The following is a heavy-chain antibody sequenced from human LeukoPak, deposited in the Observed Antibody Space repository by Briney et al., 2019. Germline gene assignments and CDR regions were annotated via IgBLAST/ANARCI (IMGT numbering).Heavy chain of an antibody. D-gene: IGHD4-11*01. CDR3: ARDPRNYGAFDI. J-gene: IGHJ3*02. CDR2: IYSGGST. Sequence: GGSLRLSCAASGFTVSSNYMSWVRQAPGKGLEWVSVIYSGGSTYYADSVKGRFTISRDNTKNTLYLQMNSLRAQDTAVYYCARDPRNYGAFDIWGQGTMVTVSS. V-gene: IGHV3-66*01. CDR1: GFTVSSNY.